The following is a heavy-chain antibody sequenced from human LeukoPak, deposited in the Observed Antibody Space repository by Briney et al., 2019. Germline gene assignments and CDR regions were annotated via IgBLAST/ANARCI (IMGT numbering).Heavy chain of an antibody. V-gene: IGHV1-69*13. Sequence: PSASVTVSCKASGGTFSSYAISWVRQAPGQGLEWMGGIIPIFGTANYAQKFQGRVTITADESTSTAYMELSSLRSEDTAVYYCASSGWGLANWFDPWGQGTLVTVSS. CDR1: GGTFSSYA. J-gene: IGHJ5*02. D-gene: IGHD6-19*01. CDR2: IIPIFGTA. CDR3: ASSGWGLANWFDP.